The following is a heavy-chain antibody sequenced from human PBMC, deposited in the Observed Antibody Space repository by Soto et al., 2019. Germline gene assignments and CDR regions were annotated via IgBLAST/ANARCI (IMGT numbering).Heavy chain of an antibody. J-gene: IGHJ4*02. Sequence: QLQLQESGPGLVKPSETLSLTCTVSGDSISSSTYFWGWVRQPPGKGLEWIGRIYYSGCTYYNPSLKSRVTISVDTSKIHFSLKLSSVTAVDTAVYYCARHLGEGYFDYWGQGTLVTVSS. V-gene: IGHV4-39*01. CDR3: ARHLGEGYFDY. CDR2: IYYSGCT. CDR1: GDSISSSTYF.